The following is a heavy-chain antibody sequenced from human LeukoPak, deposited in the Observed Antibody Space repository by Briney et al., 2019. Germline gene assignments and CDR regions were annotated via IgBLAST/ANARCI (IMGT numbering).Heavy chain of an antibody. CDR1: GGSMNSYY. CDR2: TYYSGST. CDR3: ARDRPNYDFWSGYSYYYYYMDV. J-gene: IGHJ6*03. D-gene: IGHD3-3*01. V-gene: IGHV4-59*12. Sequence: SETLSLTCTVSGGSMNSYYWSWIRQAPGKGLEWIGYTYYSGSTNYNPTLKSRVTISVDTSKNQFSLRLSSVTAADTAVYYCARDRPNYDFWSGYSYYYYYMDVWGKGTTVTVSS.